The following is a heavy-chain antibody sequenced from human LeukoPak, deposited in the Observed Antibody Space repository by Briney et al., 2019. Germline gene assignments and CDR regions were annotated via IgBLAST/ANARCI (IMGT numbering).Heavy chain of an antibody. V-gene: IGHV5-51*01. CDR1: GYSFTSYW. Sequence: PGESLKISCKGSGYSFTSYWIGWVRQLPGKGLEWVGIIYPGDSDTRYSPSFQGQVTISADKSISTAYLQWSSLKASDTAMYYCARLAYCGGDCYRTTRGYFQHWGQGTLVTVSS. CDR2: IYPGDSDT. D-gene: IGHD2-21*02. CDR3: ARLAYCGGDCYRTTRGYFQH. J-gene: IGHJ1*01.